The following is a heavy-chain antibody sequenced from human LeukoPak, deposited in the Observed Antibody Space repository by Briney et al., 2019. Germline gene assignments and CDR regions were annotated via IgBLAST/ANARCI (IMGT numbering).Heavy chain of an antibody. J-gene: IGHJ4*02. CDR2: IYYSGST. CDR1: GGSISSSSYY. CDR3: ASLTYYYDSSHAPDY. Sequence: SETLSLSCTVSGGSISSSSYYWGWIRQPPGKGLEWIGSIYYSGSTYYNPSLKSRVTISVDTSKNQFSLKLSSVTAADTAVYYCASLTYYYDSSHAPDYWGQGTLVTVSS. D-gene: IGHD3-22*01. V-gene: IGHV4-39*01.